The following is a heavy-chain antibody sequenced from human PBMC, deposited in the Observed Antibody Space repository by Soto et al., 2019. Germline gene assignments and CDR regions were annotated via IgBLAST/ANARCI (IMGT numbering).Heavy chain of an antibody. CDR3: AKETIAIFGVAKFDY. CDR2: ISGRGGTT. Sequence: EVQLLESGGGLVQPGGSLRLSCAASAFTFISSAMSWVRQAPGKGLEWVSYISGRGGTTYYADSVKGRFSISRDNSKNTLYLQMKSLRVEDTAVYYCAKETIAIFGVAKFDYWGQGALVTVSS. CDR1: AFTFISSA. J-gene: IGHJ4*02. D-gene: IGHD3-3*01. V-gene: IGHV3-23*01.